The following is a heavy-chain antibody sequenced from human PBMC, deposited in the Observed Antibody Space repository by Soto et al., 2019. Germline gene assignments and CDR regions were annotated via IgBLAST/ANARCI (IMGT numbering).Heavy chain of an antibody. V-gene: IGHV3-30*18. CDR2: ISYDGSNK. CDR1: GFTFSSYG. Sequence: GGSLRLSCAASGFTFSSYGMHWVRQAPGKGLEWVAVISYDGSNKYYADSVKGRFTISRDNSKNTLYLQMNSLRAEDTAVYYCAKDSLWFGELFRWFDPWGQGTLVTVSS. D-gene: IGHD3-10*01. J-gene: IGHJ5*02. CDR3: AKDSLWFGELFRWFDP.